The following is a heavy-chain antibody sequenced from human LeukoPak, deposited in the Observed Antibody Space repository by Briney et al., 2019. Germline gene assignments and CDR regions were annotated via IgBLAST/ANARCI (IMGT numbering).Heavy chain of an antibody. Sequence: GRSLRLSCAASGFTFSSYGMHWVRQAPGKGLEWVAVISYDGSNKYYADSVKGRFTISRDNSKNTLYLQANSLRAEDTAVYYCARIRDIVVVPTAKYALDVWGQGTTVTVSS. CDR2: ISYDGSNK. CDR3: ARIRDIVVVPTAKYALDV. D-gene: IGHD2-2*01. CDR1: GFTFSSYG. J-gene: IGHJ6*02. V-gene: IGHV3-30*03.